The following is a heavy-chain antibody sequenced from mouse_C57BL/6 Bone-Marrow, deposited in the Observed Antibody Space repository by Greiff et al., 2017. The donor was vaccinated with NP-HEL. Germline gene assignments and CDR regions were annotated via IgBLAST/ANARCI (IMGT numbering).Heavy chain of an antibody. V-gene: IGHV1-52*01. D-gene: IGHD1-1*01. CDR3: ARRHYGSSYWYFDV. J-gene: IGHJ1*03. Sequence: QVQLQQPGAELVRPGSSVKLSFKASGYTFPSYWIHLVTQRPIQGLELIGNIYPSYCVTHYNQNFKDQSTLTVDKSSSTAYMQLSSLTSEDSAVYYCARRHYGSSYWYFDVWGTGTTVTVSS. CDR1: GYTFPSYW. CDR2: IYPSYCVT.